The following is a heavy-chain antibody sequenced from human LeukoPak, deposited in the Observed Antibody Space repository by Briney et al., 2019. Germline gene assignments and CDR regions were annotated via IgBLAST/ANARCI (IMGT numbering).Heavy chain of an antibody. CDR1: GYSFTRYW. D-gene: IGHD6-13*01. V-gene: IGHV5-51*01. J-gene: IGHJ3*02. CDR3: ARVRIAAAIPDAFDI. CDR2: IYPGDSNT. Sequence: GESLKISCKGSGYSFTRYWIGWVRQMPGKGLEWMGIIYPGDSNTKYSPSFQGQVTISADSSITTVYLQWSSLKASDTAMYYCARVRIAAAIPDAFDIWGQGTMVTVSS.